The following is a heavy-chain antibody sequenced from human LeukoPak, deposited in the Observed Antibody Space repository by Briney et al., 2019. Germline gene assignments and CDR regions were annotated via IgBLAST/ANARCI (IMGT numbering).Heavy chain of an antibody. D-gene: IGHD4-23*01. CDR1: GDSVSSNSAV. V-gene: IGHV6-1*01. J-gene: IGHJ4*02. CDR2: TYYRSEWNN. CDR3: SRDAVGPSYFDY. Sequence: SQTLSLTCAISGDSVSSNSAVWNWIRQSPSRGLEWLGRTYYRSEWNNHYAVSVKSRITINPDTSKNQFSLQLNSVTPEDTAVYSFSRDAVGPSYFDYWGRGTLVTVSS.